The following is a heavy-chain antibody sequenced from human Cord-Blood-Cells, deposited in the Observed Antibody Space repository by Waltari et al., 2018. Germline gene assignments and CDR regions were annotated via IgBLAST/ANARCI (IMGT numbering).Heavy chain of an antibody. D-gene: IGHD3-16*01. CDR2: IYYSGST. V-gene: IGHV4-59*01. Sequence: QVQLQESGPGLVKPSETLSLTCTVSGGSISSYYWSWIRQPPGKGLEWIGYIYYSGSTNYNPSLKSRVTISVDTSKNQFSLKLSSVTAADTAVYYCARDGALFGTRYWYFDLWGRGTLVTVSS. J-gene: IGHJ2*01. CDR1: GGSISSYY. CDR3: ARDGALFGTRYWYFDL.